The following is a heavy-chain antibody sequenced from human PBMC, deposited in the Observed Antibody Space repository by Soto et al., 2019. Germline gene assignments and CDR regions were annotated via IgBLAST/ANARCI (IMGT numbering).Heavy chain of an antibody. D-gene: IGHD6-19*01. J-gene: IGHJ2*01. CDR2: INAGNGNT. CDR3: ARSGYSSGWYHWYFDL. V-gene: IGHV1-3*01. Sequence: QVHLVQSGAEVKKPGASVKVSCKASGYTFINYGIHWVRQAPGQRLEWMGWINAGNGNTKYSQNFQDRVTITRDTSASTADMELSSLRSEDTAVFYCARSGYSSGWYHWYFDLWGRGTLVTVSS. CDR1: GYTFINYG.